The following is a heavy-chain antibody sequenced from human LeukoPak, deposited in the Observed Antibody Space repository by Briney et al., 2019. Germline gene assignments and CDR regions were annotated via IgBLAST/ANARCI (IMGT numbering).Heavy chain of an antibody. CDR3: ARDGRYSYGLDDAFDI. D-gene: IGHD5-18*01. Sequence: GASVKVSCKASGGTFSSYAISWVRQAPGQGLEWMGWISAYNGNTNYAQKLQGRVTMTTDTSTSTAYMELRSLRSDDTAVYYCARDGRYSYGLDDAFDIWGQGTIVTVSS. CDR2: ISAYNGNT. CDR1: GGTFSSYA. V-gene: IGHV1-18*01. J-gene: IGHJ3*02.